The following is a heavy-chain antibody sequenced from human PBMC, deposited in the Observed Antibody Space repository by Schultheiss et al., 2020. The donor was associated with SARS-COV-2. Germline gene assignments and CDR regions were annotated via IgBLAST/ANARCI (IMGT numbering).Heavy chain of an antibody. V-gene: IGHV3-64D*06. CDR3: VKDQAHLGYCSGGSCYSYYYYGMDV. D-gene: IGHD2-15*01. CDR2: ISSNGGST. Sequence: ESLKISCSASGFTFSSYAMHWVRQAPGKGLEYVSAISSNGGSTYYADSVKGRFTISRDNSKNTLYLQMSSLRAEDTAVYYCVKDQAHLGYCSGGSCYSYYYYGMDVWGQGTTVTVSS. J-gene: IGHJ6*02. CDR1: GFTFSSYA.